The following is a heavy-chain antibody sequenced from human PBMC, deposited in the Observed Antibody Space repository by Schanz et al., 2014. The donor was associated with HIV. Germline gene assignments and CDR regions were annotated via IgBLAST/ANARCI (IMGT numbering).Heavy chain of an antibody. D-gene: IGHD5-18*01. Sequence: QVQLVQSGAEVKKPGSSVKVSCKTSGGTFSSFAINWVRQAPGQGLEWMGVINPSGGSTTYTQKFQGRVTMTRDTATSTVYMEMSSLRSEDTAVYYCAGTPMITGAFDHWGQGNLVTVSS. CDR3: AGTPMITGAFDH. V-gene: IGHV1-46*03. J-gene: IGHJ4*02. CDR1: GGTFSSFA. CDR2: INPSGGST.